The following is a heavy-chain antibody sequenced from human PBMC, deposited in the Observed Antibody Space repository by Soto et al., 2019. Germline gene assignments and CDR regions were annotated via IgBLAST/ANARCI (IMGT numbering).Heavy chain of an antibody. D-gene: IGHD3-16*01. CDR3: ARDTFVATAPDYGMDV. Sequence: QVQLVQSGAEVKKPGSSVKVSCKASGGTFSSYAISWVRQAPGQGLEWMGGIIPIFGTANYAQKFQGRVTITADEATSTAYMEPSSLRSEDTAVYYCARDTFVATAPDYGMDVWGQGTTVTVSS. V-gene: IGHV1-69*12. J-gene: IGHJ6*02. CDR1: GGTFSSYA. CDR2: IIPIFGTA.